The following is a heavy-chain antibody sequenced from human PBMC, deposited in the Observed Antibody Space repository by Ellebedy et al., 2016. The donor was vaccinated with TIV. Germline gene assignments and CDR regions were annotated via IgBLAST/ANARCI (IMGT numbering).Heavy chain of an antibody. D-gene: IGHD3-10*01. Sequence: PGGSLRLSCAASGFIFSNYAMHWVRQAPGKGLGWVAVISYDGSNKYYSDSVKGRFTISRDNSRNTLYLQMDSLRPEDTAIYFCAKDSGRSGWISDYWGQGTLVTVSS. CDR2: ISYDGSNK. CDR1: GFIFSNYA. CDR3: AKDSGRSGWISDY. V-gene: IGHV3-30-3*01. J-gene: IGHJ4*02.